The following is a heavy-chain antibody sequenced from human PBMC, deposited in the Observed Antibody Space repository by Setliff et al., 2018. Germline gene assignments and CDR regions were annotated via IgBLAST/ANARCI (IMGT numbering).Heavy chain of an antibody. Sequence: SETLSLTCTVSGGSISSGSYYWSWIRHPAGKGLEWIGRVYTNGGSDYNPFLKSRFTISRDNAKNSPYLQIDSLRDDDTAVYYCARDLTIDDCGGDCHLPFYYYYLDVWGKGTTVTVSS. CDR1: GGSISSGSYY. J-gene: IGHJ6*03. V-gene: IGHV4-61*02. CDR2: VYTNGGS. D-gene: IGHD2-21*02. CDR3: ARDLTIDDCGGDCHLPFYYYYLDV.